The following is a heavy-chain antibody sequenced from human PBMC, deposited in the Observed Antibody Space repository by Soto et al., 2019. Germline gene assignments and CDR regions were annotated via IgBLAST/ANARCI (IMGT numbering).Heavy chain of an antibody. CDR1: GFTFSSYG. CDR3: ARVAGGYVSIGYFDL. Sequence: QVQLVESGGGVVQPGRSLRLSCAVSGFTFSSYGMHWVRQAPGKGLEWVAVIWYDGSNKYYADSVKGRFTISRDNSKNTLYLQMNSLRAEDTAVYYCARVAGGYVSIGYFDLWGRGTLVTVSS. J-gene: IGHJ2*01. CDR2: IWYDGSNK. D-gene: IGHD5-12*01. V-gene: IGHV3-33*01.